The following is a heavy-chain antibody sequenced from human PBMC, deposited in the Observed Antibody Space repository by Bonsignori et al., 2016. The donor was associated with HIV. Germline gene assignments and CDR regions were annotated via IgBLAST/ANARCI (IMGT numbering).Heavy chain of an antibody. V-gene: IGHV3-7*03. D-gene: IGHD3-3*01. CDR2: IKQDGSEK. CDR3: ARARAESYDFWSGYYTSYFFDY. J-gene: IGHJ4*02. Sequence: WIRQPPGKGLEWVAKIKQDGSEKHYVDSVKGRFTISRDNAKNSLYLQMNSLRAEDTAVYYCARARAESYDFWSGYYTSYFFDYWGPGNPGHRLL.